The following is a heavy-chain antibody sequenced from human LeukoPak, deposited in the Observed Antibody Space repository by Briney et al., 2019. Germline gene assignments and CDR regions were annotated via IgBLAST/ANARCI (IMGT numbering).Heavy chain of an antibody. D-gene: IGHD3-3*01. CDR2: IRYDGSNK. CDR3: AKAADYDFWRAPPDY. CDR1: GFTFSSYG. V-gene: IGHV3-30*02. J-gene: IGHJ4*02. Sequence: PGRSLRLSCAASGFTFSSYGMHWVRQAPGKGLEWVAFIRYDGSNKYYADSVKGRFTISRDNSKNTLYLQMNSLRAEDTAVYYCAKAADYDFWRAPPDYWGQGTLVTVSS.